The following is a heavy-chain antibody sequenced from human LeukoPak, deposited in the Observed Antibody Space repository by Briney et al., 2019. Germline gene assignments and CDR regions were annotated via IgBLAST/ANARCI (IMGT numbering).Heavy chain of an antibody. CDR3: ARGEAYYYGSGSTYYYYYGMDV. J-gene: IGHJ6*04. V-gene: IGHV1-69*13. CDR1: GGTFSSYA. CDR2: IIPIFGTA. Sequence: GASVKVSCKASGGTFSSYAISWVRQAPGQGLEWMGGIIPIFGTANYAQKFQGRVTITADESTSTAYMELSSLRSEDTAVYYCARGEAYYYGSGSTYYYYYGMDVWGKGTTVTVPS. D-gene: IGHD3-10*01.